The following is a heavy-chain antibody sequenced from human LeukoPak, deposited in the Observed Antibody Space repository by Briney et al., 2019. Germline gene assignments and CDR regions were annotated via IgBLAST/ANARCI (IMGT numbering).Heavy chain of an antibody. V-gene: IGHV1-8*01. J-gene: IGHJ4*02. CDR2: MNPNSGNT. Sequence: ASVTVSFKASGYTFTIYDINWVRQAAGQGGEWMGWMNPNSGNTGYAQKFQGRVTMTRNTSISTAYMELSSLRSEDTAVYYCARGRYSSGWYLYYWGQGTLVTVSS. CDR1: GYTFTIYD. CDR3: ARGRYSSGWYLYY. D-gene: IGHD6-19*01.